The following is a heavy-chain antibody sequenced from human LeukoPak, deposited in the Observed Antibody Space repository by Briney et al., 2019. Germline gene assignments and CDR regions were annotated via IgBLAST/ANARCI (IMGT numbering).Heavy chain of an antibody. V-gene: IGHV3-30*18. D-gene: IGHD1-26*01. CDR3: AKGGSYYDSFDY. J-gene: IGHJ4*02. CDR2: ISYDGSNK. CDR1: GFTFSSYG. Sequence: GGSLRLSCAASGFTFSSYGMHWVRQAPGKGLEWVAVISYDGSNKYYADSVKGRFTISRDNSKNTLYLQMNSLRAEDTAVYYCAKGGSYYDSFDYWGQGTLATVSS.